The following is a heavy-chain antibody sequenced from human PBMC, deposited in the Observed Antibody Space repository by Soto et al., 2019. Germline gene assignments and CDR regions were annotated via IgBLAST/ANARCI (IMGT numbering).Heavy chain of an antibody. CDR3: ATSGYSSGWYYFDY. D-gene: IGHD6-19*01. Sequence: SETLSLTCTVSGGSVSRFYWSWIRRPPGKGLEWMGEINYSGSTNYNPSLKSRVTMSVDTSKNQVSLKLTSVTAADTAVYYCATSGYSSGWYYFDYWGQGTLVTVSS. CDR1: GGSVSRFY. CDR2: INYSGST. J-gene: IGHJ4*02. V-gene: IGHV4-59*02.